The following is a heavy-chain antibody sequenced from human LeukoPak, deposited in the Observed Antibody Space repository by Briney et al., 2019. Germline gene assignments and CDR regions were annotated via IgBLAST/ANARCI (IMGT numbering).Heavy chain of an antibody. CDR1: GGSISSYY. D-gene: IGHD5-18*01. J-gene: IGHJ4*02. V-gene: IGHV4-59*01. CDR3: ARVGGYSYGRAQEFDY. Sequence: SETLSLTCTVSGGSISSYYWSWIRQPPGKGLEWIGYIYYSGSTSYNPSLKSRVTISVDTSKNQFSLKLSSVTAADTAVYYCARVGGYSYGRAQEFDYWGQGTLVTVSS. CDR2: IYYSGST.